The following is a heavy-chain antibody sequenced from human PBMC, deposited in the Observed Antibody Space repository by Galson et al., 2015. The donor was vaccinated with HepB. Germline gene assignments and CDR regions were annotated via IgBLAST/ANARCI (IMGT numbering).Heavy chain of an antibody. CDR3: ARTYNDFWSGYNHYYMDV. J-gene: IGHJ6*03. V-gene: IGHV2-70*11. CDR1: GFSLTITGMC. CDR2: VDWNADK. D-gene: IGHD3-3*01. Sequence: PALVKPTQTLTLTCAYSGFSLTITGMCVSWVRQRPGKAPEWLARVDWNADKYYNTPLQTRLTISRDTSKKQVVLTVANMGPVDTGTYYCARTYNDFWSGYNHYYMDVWGEGTTVTVSS.